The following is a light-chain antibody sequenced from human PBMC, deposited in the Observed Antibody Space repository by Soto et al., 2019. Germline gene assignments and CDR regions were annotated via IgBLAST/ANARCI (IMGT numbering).Light chain of an antibody. CDR2: EVS. Sequence: VLAQPASVSGSPGQSIAISCTGTSSDVGGYNYVSWYQQHPGKAPKLLISEVSIRPSGVSDRFSGSKSGNTASLTISGLQTEDEADYYCSSFTSAYTFVFGSGTKVTVL. J-gene: IGLJ1*01. V-gene: IGLV2-14*01. CDR1: SSDVGGYNY. CDR3: SSFTSAYTFV.